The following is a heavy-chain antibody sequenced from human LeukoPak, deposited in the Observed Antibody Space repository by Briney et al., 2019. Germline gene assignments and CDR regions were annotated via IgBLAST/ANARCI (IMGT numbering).Heavy chain of an antibody. V-gene: IGHV3-33*01. CDR2: FWSDGRQK. J-gene: IGHJ4*02. D-gene: IGHD6-19*01. Sequence: PGGSLRLSCAASGFIFSNYGFHWVRQAPGKGLEWVAVFWSDGRQKYYVDSVKGRFTVSRDTSKKTVYLQMNSLRAEDTAVYYCARGDSSLDALDYWGQGTLVTVSS. CDR3: ARGDSSLDALDY. CDR1: GFIFSNYG.